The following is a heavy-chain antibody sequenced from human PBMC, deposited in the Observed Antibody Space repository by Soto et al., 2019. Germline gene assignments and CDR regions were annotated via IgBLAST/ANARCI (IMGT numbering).Heavy chain of an antibody. CDR3: AKGSSGWYDSFDY. D-gene: IGHD6-19*01. Sequence: EVQLLESGGGLVQPGGSLRLSCAASGFTFSSYAMSWVRQAPGKGLEWVSAISGSGGSTYYADSVKGRFTISRDNSKTTLYLQMNSLRAEDTAVYYCAKGSSGWYDSFDYWGQGTLVTVSS. V-gene: IGHV3-23*01. CDR1: GFTFSSYA. CDR2: ISGSGGST. J-gene: IGHJ4*02.